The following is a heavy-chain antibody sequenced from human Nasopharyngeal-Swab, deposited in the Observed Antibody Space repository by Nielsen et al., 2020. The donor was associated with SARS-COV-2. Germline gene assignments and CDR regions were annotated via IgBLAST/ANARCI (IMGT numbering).Heavy chain of an antibody. CDR1: GGSITSTSHY. CDR2: VSYRGST. V-gene: IGHV4-39*07. Sequence: SETLSLTSTVSGGSITSTSHYWGGIRQPPGKGLEWIGCVSYRGSTYHNPSLKSRVTVSVDTSKNQFSLKLTSLTAADTAVYYCAGDGAYSGYDWTYWGQGTLVTVSS. J-gene: IGHJ4*02. CDR3: AGDGAYSGYDWTY. D-gene: IGHD5-12*01.